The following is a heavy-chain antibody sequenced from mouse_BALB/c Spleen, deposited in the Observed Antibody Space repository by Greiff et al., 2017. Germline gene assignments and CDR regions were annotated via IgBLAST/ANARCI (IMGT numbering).Heavy chain of an antibody. J-gene: IGHJ3*01. V-gene: IGHV3-8*02. CDR1: GDSITSGY. D-gene: IGHD3-2*01. Sequence: DVKLQESGPSLVKPSQTLSLTCSVTGDSITSGYWNWIRKFPGNKLEYMGYISYSGSTYYNPSLKSRISITRDTSKNQYYLQLNSVTTEDTATYYCARRRDSLGYVPWFAYWGQGTLVTVSA. CDR2: ISYSGST. CDR3: ARRRDSLGYVPWFAY.